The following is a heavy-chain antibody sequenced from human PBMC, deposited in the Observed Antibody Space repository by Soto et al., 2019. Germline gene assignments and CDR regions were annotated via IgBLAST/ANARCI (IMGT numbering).Heavy chain of an antibody. J-gene: IGHJ5*02. CDR1: GYTFTSYG. CDR2: ISAYNGNT. Sequence: QVQLVQSGAEVKKPWASVKVSCKASGYTFTSYGISWVRQAPGLGLEWMGWISAYNGNTNYAQKLQGRVTMTTDTSTSTAYVELRSLRSDDTAVYYCARDLRDIVVVVAADVAGWFDPRGQGTLVTVSS. CDR3: ARDLRDIVVVVAADVAGWFDP. V-gene: IGHV1-18*01. D-gene: IGHD2-15*01.